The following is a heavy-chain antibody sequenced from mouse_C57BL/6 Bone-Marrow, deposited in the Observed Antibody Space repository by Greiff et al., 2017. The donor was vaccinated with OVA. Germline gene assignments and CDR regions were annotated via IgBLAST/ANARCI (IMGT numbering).Heavy chain of an antibody. CDR1: GYTFTSYG. CDR3: ARWYYGSSYGYFDF. V-gene: IGHV1-81*01. D-gene: IGHD1-1*01. Sequence: VQLQQSGAELARPGASVKLSCKASGYTFTSYGISWVKQRTGQGLEWIGEIYPRSGNTYYNEKFKGKATLTADKSSSTAYMELRSLTSEDSAVYFGARWYYGSSYGYFDFWGTGTTVTVSS. CDR2: IYPRSGNT. J-gene: IGHJ1*03.